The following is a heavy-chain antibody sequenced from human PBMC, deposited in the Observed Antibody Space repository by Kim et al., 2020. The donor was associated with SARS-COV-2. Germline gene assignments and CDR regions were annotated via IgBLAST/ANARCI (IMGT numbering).Heavy chain of an antibody. J-gene: IGHJ4*02. CDR3: ARTSSAYFDY. Sequence: GGSLRLSCAASGFTFATHWMTWVRQAPGKGLEWVANIKQDGSETYYVDSVQCRFTISRDNAKSSLYLQMNSLRADDTAVYYCARTSSAYFDYWCQGTLVT. CDR2: IKQDGSET. CDR1: GFTFATHW. V-gene: IGHV3-7*03. D-gene: IGHD2-2*01.